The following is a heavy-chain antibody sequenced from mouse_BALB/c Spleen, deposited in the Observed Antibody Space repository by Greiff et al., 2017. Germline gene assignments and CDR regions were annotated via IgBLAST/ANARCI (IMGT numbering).Heavy chain of an antibody. CDR2: IYPGDGDT. Sequence: QVQLQQSGAELVRPGSSVKISCKASGYAFSSYWMNWVKQRPGQGLEWIGQIYPGDGDTNYNGKFKGKATLTADKSSSTAYMQLSSLTSEDSAVYFCARKRDYYFDYWGQGTTLTVSS. CDR1: GYAFSSYW. CDR3: ARKRDYYFDY. J-gene: IGHJ2*01. V-gene: IGHV1-80*01.